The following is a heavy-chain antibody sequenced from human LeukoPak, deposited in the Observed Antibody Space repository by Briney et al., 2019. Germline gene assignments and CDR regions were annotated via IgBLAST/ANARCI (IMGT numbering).Heavy chain of an antibody. Sequence: SETLSLTCTVSGGSISSSSYYWGWIRQPPGKGLEWIGSIYYSGSTYYNPSLKSRVTISVDTSKNQFSLQLSSVTAADTAVYYCARTGYYDSSGYYYASFDYWGQGTLVTVSS. V-gene: IGHV4-39*01. CDR1: GGSISSSSYY. CDR2: IYYSGST. J-gene: IGHJ4*02. CDR3: ARTGYYDSSGYYYASFDY. D-gene: IGHD3-22*01.